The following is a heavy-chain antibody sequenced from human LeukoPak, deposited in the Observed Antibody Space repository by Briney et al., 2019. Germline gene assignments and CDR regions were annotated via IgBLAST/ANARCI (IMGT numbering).Heavy chain of an antibody. D-gene: IGHD6-19*01. J-gene: IGHJ4*02. V-gene: IGHV3-33*01. CDR3: ARDPPGAGDYYFDY. CDR2: IWYDGSNK. CDR1: GFTFSSYG. Sequence: GRSLRLSCAASGFTFSSYGMHWVRQAPGKGLEWVAVIWYDGSNKYYADSVKGRFTISRDNSKNTLYLQMNSLRAEDTAVYYCARDPPGAGDYYFDYWGQGTLVTVSS.